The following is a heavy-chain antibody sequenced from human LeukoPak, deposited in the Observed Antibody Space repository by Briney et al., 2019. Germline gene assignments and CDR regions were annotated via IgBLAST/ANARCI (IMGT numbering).Heavy chain of an antibody. CDR1: GFTFSSYE. CDR3: AKDLREYSSSPRNAFDI. V-gene: IGHV3-48*03. Sequence: GGSLRLSCAASGFTFSSYEMNWVRQAPGKGLEWVSYISSSGSTIYYADSVKGRFTISRDNAKNSLYLQMNSLRAEDTAVYYCAKDLREYSSSPRNAFDIWGQGTMVTVSS. J-gene: IGHJ3*02. D-gene: IGHD6-6*01. CDR2: ISSSGSTI.